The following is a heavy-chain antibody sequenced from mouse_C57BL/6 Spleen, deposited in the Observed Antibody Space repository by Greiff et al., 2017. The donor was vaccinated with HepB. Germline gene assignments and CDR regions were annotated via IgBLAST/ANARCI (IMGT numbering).Heavy chain of an antibody. CDR3: ARPLYDGYPWFAY. V-gene: IGHV2-6*03. D-gene: IGHD2-3*01. J-gene: IGHJ3*01. Sequence: QVQLQQSGPGLVAPSQSLSITCTVSGFSLTSYGVHWVRQPPGKGLEWLVVIWSDGSTTYNSALKSRLSISKDNSKSQVFLKMNSLQTDDTAMYYCARPLYDGYPWFAYWGQGTLVTVSA. CDR1: GFSLTSYG. CDR2: IWSDGST.